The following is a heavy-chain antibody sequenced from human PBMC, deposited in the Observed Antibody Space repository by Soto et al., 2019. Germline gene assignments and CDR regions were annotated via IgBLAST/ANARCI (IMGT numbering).Heavy chain of an antibody. CDR1: GGSFSGYY. Sequence: PSETLSLTCAVYGGSFSGYYWSWIRQPPGKGLEWIGEINHSGSTNYNPSLKRRVTISVDTSKNQFSLKLSSVTAADTAVYYCARVKGDETSGYYYGEEFDIWGQGTMVTVS. J-gene: IGHJ3*02. V-gene: IGHV4-34*01. CDR3: ARVKGDETSGYYYGEEFDI. CDR2: INHSGST. D-gene: IGHD3-22*01.